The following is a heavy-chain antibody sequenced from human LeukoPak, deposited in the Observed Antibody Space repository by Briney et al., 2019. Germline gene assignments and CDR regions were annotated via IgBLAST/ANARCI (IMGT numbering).Heavy chain of an antibody. Sequence: SVKVSCKASGGTFSDYALNWVRQATGKGLEWMGVFIPILGTANCTQKFQDRVTITADISTTTVNMERSSLRSEDPAVYFWAGIPVFGVVLHQEPVWGKGTTVTVSS. J-gene: IGHJ6*04. CDR1: GGTFSDYA. D-gene: IGHD3-3*01. V-gene: IGHV1-69*10. CDR3: AGIPVFGVVLHQEPV. CDR2: FIPILGTA.